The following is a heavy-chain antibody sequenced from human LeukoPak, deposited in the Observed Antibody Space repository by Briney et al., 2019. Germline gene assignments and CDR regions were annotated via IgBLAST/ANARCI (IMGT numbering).Heavy chain of an antibody. J-gene: IGHJ2*01. Sequence: SETLSRTCTVSGGSISSGGYYWSWIRQHPGKGLEWIGYIYYSGSTYYNPSFKSRVTISVDTSKNQFSLKLSSVTAADTAVYYCAREAAAGTSDWFGWYFDLWGRGTLVTVSS. CDR1: GGSISSGGYY. V-gene: IGHV4-31*03. CDR3: AREAAAGTSDWFGWYFDL. D-gene: IGHD6-13*01. CDR2: IYYSGST.